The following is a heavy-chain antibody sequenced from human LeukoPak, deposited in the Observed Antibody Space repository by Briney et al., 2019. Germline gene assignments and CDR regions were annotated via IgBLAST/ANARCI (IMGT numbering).Heavy chain of an antibody. Sequence: SETLSLTCTVSGGSISSYYWSWIRQPPGKGLEWIGYIYYSGSTNYNPSLKSRVTISVDTSKNQFSLKLSSVTAADTAVYYCARKPASSSRFGYYYYYMDVWGKGTTVTVSS. CDR3: ARKPASSSRFGYYYYYMDV. J-gene: IGHJ6*03. CDR2: IYYSGST. D-gene: IGHD6-13*01. V-gene: IGHV4-59*08. CDR1: GGSISSYY.